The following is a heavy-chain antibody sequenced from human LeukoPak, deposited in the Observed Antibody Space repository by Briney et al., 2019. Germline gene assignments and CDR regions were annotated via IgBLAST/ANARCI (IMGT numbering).Heavy chain of an antibody. CDR3: ARDLAAAGAGGMDV. CDR1: GFTFSSYA. V-gene: IGHV3-30*04. Sequence: GRSLRLSCAASGFTFSSYAMHWVRQAPGKGLEGVAVISYDGSNKYYADSVKGRFTISRDNSKNTLYLQMNSLRAEDTAVYYCARDLAAAGAGGMDVWGQGTTVTVSS. J-gene: IGHJ6*02. D-gene: IGHD6-13*01. CDR2: ISYDGSNK.